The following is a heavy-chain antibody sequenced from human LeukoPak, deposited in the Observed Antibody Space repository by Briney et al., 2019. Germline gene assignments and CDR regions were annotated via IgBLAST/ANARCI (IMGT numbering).Heavy chain of an antibody. CDR3: ARLRAGFVVVTAHDAFDI. J-gene: IGHJ3*02. V-gene: IGHV4-59*01. CDR2: IYYSGST. CDR1: GGSISSYY. Sequence: SETLSLTCTVSGGSISSYYWSWIRQPPGKGLEWIGYIYYSGSTNYNPSLKSRVTISVDTSKNQFSLKLGSVTAADTAVYYCARLRAGFVVVTAHDAFDIWGQGTMVTVSS. D-gene: IGHD2-21*02.